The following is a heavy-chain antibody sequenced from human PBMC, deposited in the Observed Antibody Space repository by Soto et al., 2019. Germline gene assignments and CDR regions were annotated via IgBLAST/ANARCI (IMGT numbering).Heavy chain of an antibody. V-gene: IGHV4-59*12. Sequence: SETLSLTCTVSGGSISSYYWSWIRQPPGKGLEWIGYIYYSGSTNYNPSLKSRVTISVDTSKNQFSLKLSSVTAADTAVYYCARDPGSGSYYGWFDPSGQGTRVTVAS. J-gene: IGHJ5*02. CDR1: GGSISSYY. CDR2: IYYSGST. D-gene: IGHD3-10*01. CDR3: ARDPGSGSYYGWFDP.